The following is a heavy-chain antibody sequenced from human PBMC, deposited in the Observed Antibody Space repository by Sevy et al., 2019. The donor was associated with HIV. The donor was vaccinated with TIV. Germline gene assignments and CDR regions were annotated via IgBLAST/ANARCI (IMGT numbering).Heavy chain of an antibody. Sequence: GESLKISCAASEFTFSSYAMSWVRQAPGKGLEWVSSISGSGRYTYYADSVEGRFTISRDNSKNTLYVQMNSLGAEDTAVYYCAKGFCSGGTCPRDYYYYGMDVWGQGTTVTVSS. CDR2: ISGSGRYT. CDR1: EFTFSSYA. J-gene: IGHJ6*02. CDR3: AKGFCSGGTCPRDYYYYGMDV. D-gene: IGHD2-15*01. V-gene: IGHV3-23*01.